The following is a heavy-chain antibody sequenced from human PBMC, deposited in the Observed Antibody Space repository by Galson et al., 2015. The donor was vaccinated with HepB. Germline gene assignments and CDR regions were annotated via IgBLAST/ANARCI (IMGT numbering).Heavy chain of an antibody. Sequence: SLRLSCAASGFTFSSYWMSWVRQAPGKGLEWVANIKQDGSEKYYVDSVKGRFTISRDNAKNSLYLQMNSLRAEDTAVYYCARARGITIFGVVIRPLAGYYYMDVWGKGTTVTVSS. CDR3: ARARGITIFGVVIRPLAGYYYMDV. CDR1: GFTFSSYW. V-gene: IGHV3-7*01. D-gene: IGHD3-3*01. CDR2: IKQDGSEK. J-gene: IGHJ6*03.